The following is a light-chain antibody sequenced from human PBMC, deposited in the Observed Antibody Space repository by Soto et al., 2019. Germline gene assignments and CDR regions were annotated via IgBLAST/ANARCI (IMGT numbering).Light chain of an antibody. CDR1: TSNIGSHY. CDR2: RIN. CDR3: ATWDDSVNGWV. J-gene: IGLJ3*02. V-gene: IGLV1-47*01. Sequence: QSVLTQPPSASGTPGQTVTISCSGSTSNIGSHYVHWYQQLPGTAPKLLIHRINQRPSGVPDRFSGSKSGTSASLAISGLRSEDEVDYYCATWDDSVNGWVCGGGTKLTVL.